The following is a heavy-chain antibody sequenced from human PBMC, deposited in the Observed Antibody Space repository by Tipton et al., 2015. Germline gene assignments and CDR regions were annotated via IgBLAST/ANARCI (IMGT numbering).Heavy chain of an antibody. CDR3: ARARGRHGGLFDS. CDR1: GYSISSGYY. Sequence: TLSLTCDVSGYSISSGYYWSWIRQPPGKELEWIGYIQYSGGTNYNPSLESRVSISVDTSKTQFSLEMRSVIATGTAVYYCARARGRHGGLFDSWGQGTLVTVSS. CDR2: IQYSGGT. V-gene: IGHV4-38-2*01. D-gene: IGHD4-23*01. J-gene: IGHJ4*02.